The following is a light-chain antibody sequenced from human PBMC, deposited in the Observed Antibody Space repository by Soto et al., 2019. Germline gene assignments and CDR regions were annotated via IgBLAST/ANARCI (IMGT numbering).Light chain of an antibody. J-gene: IGKJ2*01. CDR2: GAS. V-gene: IGKV3-15*01. CDR1: QSVSSSY. Sequence: EIVLTQSPVTLSLSPGERATLSCRASQSVSSSYLAWYQQKPGQAPRLLIYGASSRATGIPPRFSGGGSGTEFTVTISSLQSEDFAIYYCQQYDIWPPHTFGQGTKVDIK. CDR3: QQYDIWPPHT.